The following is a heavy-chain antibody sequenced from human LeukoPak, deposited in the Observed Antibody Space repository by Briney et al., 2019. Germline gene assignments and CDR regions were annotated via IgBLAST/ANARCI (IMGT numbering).Heavy chain of an antibody. J-gene: IGHJ4*02. CDR2: INSDGSST. Sequence: QPGGSLIHSCPASGFTFSSYWMHWVRQAPGKRMVWVSRINSDGSSTSYADSVKGRFTISRDNAKNTLYLQMNSLRAEDTAVYYCARQSSGYYYWGQGTLVTVSS. CDR1: GFTFSSYW. CDR3: ARQSSGYYY. V-gene: IGHV3-74*01. D-gene: IGHD3-22*01.